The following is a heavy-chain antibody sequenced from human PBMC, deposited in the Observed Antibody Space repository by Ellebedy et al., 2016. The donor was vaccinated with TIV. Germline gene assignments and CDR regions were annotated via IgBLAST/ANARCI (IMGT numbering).Heavy chain of an antibody. CDR2: IHYRGSL. CDR3: ASTPFSAGSGYHPHDY. Sequence: MPSETLSLTCTVSGDSISTYYWSWIRQPPLKGLEWIGYIHYRGSLNYNPSLKSRVTISVDTSKNQFSLNLNSVTAADTAVYFCASTPFSAGSGYHPHDYWGQGILVTVSS. V-gene: IGHV4-59*08. J-gene: IGHJ4*02. D-gene: IGHD5-12*01. CDR1: GDSISTYY.